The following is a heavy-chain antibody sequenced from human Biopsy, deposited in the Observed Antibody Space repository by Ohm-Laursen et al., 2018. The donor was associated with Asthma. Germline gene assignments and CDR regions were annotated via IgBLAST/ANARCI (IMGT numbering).Heavy chain of an antibody. V-gene: IGHV3-30*18. CDR1: GFTFSNYG. CDR3: AKDDFAGWELRRGPDY. Sequence: SLRLSCAASGFTFSNYGMHWVRQAPGKGLDWVAVITFDGSNKNYTDSVKGRFTISRGNSRNTLHLQMNSLRAEDTAVYYCAKDDFAGWELRRGPDYWGQGTLVTVSS. D-gene: IGHD1-26*01. CDR2: ITFDGSNK. J-gene: IGHJ4*02.